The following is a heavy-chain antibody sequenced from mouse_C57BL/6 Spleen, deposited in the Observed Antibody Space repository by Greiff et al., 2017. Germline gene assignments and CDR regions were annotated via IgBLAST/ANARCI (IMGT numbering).Heavy chain of an antibody. J-gene: IGHJ4*01. CDR3: ARRSGNYVDAMDY. V-gene: IGHV14-2*01. CDR1: GFNIKDYY. CDR2: IDPEDGET. D-gene: IGHD2-1*01. Sequence: VQLQQSGAELVKPGASVKLSCTASGFNIKDYYMHWVKQRTEQGLEWIGRIDPEDGETKYAPQFQGKATITADTSSNPSYLQLSSLTSEDTAVYYCARRSGNYVDAMDYWGHGTSVTVSS.